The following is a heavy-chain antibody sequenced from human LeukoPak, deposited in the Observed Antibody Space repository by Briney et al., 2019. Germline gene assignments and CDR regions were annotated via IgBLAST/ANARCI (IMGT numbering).Heavy chain of an antibody. J-gene: IGHJ6*03. Sequence: SETLSLTCTVSGGSISSYYWSWIRQPPGKGLEWIGYIYYTGSTNYNLSLKSRVAISVDTSKNQFSLNLSSVTAADTAVYYCARMRQQPYYYYHYMDVWGKGTTVTVSS. CDR3: ARMRQQPYYYYHYMDV. CDR1: GGSISSYY. CDR2: IYYTGST. V-gene: IGHV4-59*01. D-gene: IGHD6-13*01.